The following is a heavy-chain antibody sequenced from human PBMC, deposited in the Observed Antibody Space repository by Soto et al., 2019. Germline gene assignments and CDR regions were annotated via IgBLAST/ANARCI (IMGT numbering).Heavy chain of an antibody. J-gene: IGHJ6*02. Sequence: ASVKVSCKVSGYTLTELSMHWVRQAPGKGLEWMGGFDPEDGETIYAQKFQGRVTMTEDTSTDTAYMELSSLRSEETAVYYCATDFSGSHEFPQYYYYYGMDVWGQGTTVTVSS. CDR3: ATDFSGSHEFPQYYYYYGMDV. D-gene: IGHD2-15*01. V-gene: IGHV1-24*01. CDR2: FDPEDGET. CDR1: GYTLTELS.